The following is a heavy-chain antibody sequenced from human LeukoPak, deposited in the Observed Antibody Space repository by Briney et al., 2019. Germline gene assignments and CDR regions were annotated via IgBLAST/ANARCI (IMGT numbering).Heavy chain of an antibody. Sequence: SETLSLTCTVSGGSISSGDYYWSWIRQPPGKGLERIGYIYYSGSTYYNPSLKSRVTISVDTSKNQFSLKLSSVTAADTAVYYCASNPFYSSGWQIDYWGQGTLVTVSS. J-gene: IGHJ4*02. CDR1: GGSISSGDYY. D-gene: IGHD6-19*01. CDR2: IYYSGST. CDR3: ASNPFYSSGWQIDY. V-gene: IGHV4-30-4*01.